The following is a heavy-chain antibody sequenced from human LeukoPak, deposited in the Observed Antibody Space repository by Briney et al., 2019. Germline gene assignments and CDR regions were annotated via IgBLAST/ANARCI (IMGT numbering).Heavy chain of an antibody. CDR2: IYTSGST. CDR1: GGSISSYY. D-gene: IGHD5-18*01. J-gene: IGHJ4*02. CDR3: ARGKLLGGYSYGRYFDY. Sequence: PSETLSLTCTVSGGSISSYYWSWIRQPAGKGLEWIGRIYTSGSTNYNPSLKSRVTMSVDTSKNQFSLKLSSVTAADTAVYYCARGKLLGGYSYGRYFDYWGQGTLVTVSS. V-gene: IGHV4-4*07.